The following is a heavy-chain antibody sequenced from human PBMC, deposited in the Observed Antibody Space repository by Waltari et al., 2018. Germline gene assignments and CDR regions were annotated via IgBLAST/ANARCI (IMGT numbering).Heavy chain of an antibody. J-gene: IGHJ3*02. CDR2: MDPEDGET. D-gene: IGHD3-3*01. CDR1: AHTFTDYY. V-gene: IGHV1-69-2*01. CDR3: STRSFGVVNAFDI. Sequence: EVQLIQSGAEVKKPGATVKISCKASAHTFTDYYIHWVQQAPGKGLVWMGLMDPEDGETVYAENFQGRVTITADRSTDTVYMALSSVRSEDTAVYYCSTRSFGVVNAFDIWGQGTMVIVSS.